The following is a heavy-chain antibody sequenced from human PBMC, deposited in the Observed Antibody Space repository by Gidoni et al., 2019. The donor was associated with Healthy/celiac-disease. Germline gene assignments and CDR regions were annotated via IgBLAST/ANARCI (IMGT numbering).Heavy chain of an antibody. CDR3: ARDGNGVAVYYYYGMDV. J-gene: IGHJ6*02. CDR1: GFTFSSYW. V-gene: IGHV3-7*03. Sequence: EVQLVESGGGWVQPGGSLRLSCAASGFTFSSYWMSWVRQAPGKGLEWVANIKQDGSEKYYVDSVKGRFTISRDNAKNSLYLQMNSLRAEDTAVYYCARDGNGVAVYYYYGMDVWGQGTTVTVSS. CDR2: IKQDGSEK. D-gene: IGHD3-3*01.